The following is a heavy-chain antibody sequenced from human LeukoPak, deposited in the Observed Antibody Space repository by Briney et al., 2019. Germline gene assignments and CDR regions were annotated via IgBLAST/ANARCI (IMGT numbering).Heavy chain of an antibody. CDR3: ARGITGTTAHGGFDY. Sequence: ASVKVSCKASGYTFTSYAMHWVRQAPGQRLEWMGWINAGNGNTKYSQEFQGRVTITADKSTSTAYMELSSLRSEDTAVYYCARGITGTTAHGGFDYWGQGTLVTVSS. V-gene: IGHV1-3*03. D-gene: IGHD1-7*01. CDR2: INAGNGNT. J-gene: IGHJ4*02. CDR1: GYTFTSYA.